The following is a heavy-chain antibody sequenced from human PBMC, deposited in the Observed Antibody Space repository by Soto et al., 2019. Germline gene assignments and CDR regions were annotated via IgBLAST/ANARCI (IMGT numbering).Heavy chain of an antibody. J-gene: IGHJ6*02. Sequence: EVQLVESGGGLVKPGGSLRLSCAASGFTFSSYSMNWVRQAPGKGLEWVSSISSSSTYIYPADSLKGRFTISRDNAKNSLYLKMNSLRAEDTAVYYCARDRNDYRDYYYYGMAVWGQGTTVTVS. D-gene: IGHD4-17*01. CDR1: GFTFSSYS. CDR2: ISSSSTYI. V-gene: IGHV3-21*01. CDR3: ARDRNDYRDYYYYGMAV.